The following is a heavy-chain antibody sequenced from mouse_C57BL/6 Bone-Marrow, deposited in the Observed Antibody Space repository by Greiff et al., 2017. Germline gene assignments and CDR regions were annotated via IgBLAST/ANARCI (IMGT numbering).Heavy chain of an antibody. Sequence: EVQLQESGGGLVKPGGSLKLSCAASGYTFSDYGMHWVRQAPGKGLEWVAYISSGSSNTNYADKVKGRFTISRDNAKNTPFLEMTRLRSEDTAMYYCAGDYYGSLWYFDVWGTGTTVTVSS. D-gene: IGHD1-1*01. J-gene: IGHJ1*03. CDR3: AGDYYGSLWYFDV. V-gene: IGHV5-17*01. CDR2: ISSGSSNT. CDR1: GYTFSDYG.